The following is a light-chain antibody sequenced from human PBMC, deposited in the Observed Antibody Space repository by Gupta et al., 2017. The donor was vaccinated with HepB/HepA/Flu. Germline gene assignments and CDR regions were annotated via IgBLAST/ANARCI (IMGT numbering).Light chain of an antibody. Sequence: DVVLTQSPDSLAVSLGERATINCKSSHSVLYSPDNRNYLGWYQQKPGQPPKLLINWASTREPGVLHRLSGSRSWAELTLIIISRQAADEVISYCRQEHSVPLTFGGGTKVEIK. V-gene: IGKV4-1*01. CDR1: HSVLYSPDNRNY. CDR2: WAS. J-gene: IGKJ4*01. CDR3: RQEHSVPLT.